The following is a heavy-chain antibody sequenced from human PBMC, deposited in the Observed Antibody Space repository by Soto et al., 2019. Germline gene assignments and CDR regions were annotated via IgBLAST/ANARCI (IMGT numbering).Heavy chain of an antibody. Sequence: ASETLSLTCPVSGGSISSSSYYWGWIRQPPGKGLEWIGSIYYSGSTYYNPSLKSRVTISVDTSKNQFSLKLSSVTAADTAVYYCARLKAVAGLAYFDYWGQGTLVTVSS. J-gene: IGHJ4*02. CDR1: GGSISSSSYY. CDR3: ARLKAVAGLAYFDY. D-gene: IGHD6-19*01. V-gene: IGHV4-39*01. CDR2: IYYSGST.